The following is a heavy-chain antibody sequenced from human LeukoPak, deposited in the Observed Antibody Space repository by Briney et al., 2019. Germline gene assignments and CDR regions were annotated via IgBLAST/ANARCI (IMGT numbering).Heavy chain of an antibody. V-gene: IGHV3-21*01. CDR2: ISSSSSYI. CDR1: GFTFSSYS. Sequence: GGSLRLSCAASGFTFSSYSMNWVRQAPGKGLEWVSSISSSSSYIYYADSVKGRFTISRDNAKNSLYLQMNSLRAEDTAVYYCARDASHLYCSSTSCYPFDYWGQGTLVTVSS. D-gene: IGHD2-2*01. CDR3: ARDASHLYCSSTSCYPFDY. J-gene: IGHJ4*02.